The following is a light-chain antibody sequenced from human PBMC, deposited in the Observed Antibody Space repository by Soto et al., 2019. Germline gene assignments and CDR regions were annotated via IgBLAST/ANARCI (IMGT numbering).Light chain of an antibody. CDR2: GAS. Sequence: EIVLTQSPGTLSLSPGESATLLCRASQFFSSRSLAWYQQKPGQAPRLLIYGASTRATGIPDRFSGSGSGTDFTLIIRPLEPEDFAVYYCQQYHSSPRTFGQGTKVDIK. CDR3: QQYHSSPRT. V-gene: IGKV3-20*01. CDR1: QFFSSRS. J-gene: IGKJ1*01.